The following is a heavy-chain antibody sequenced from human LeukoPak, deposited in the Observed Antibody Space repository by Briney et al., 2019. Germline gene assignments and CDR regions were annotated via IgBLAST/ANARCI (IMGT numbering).Heavy chain of an antibody. CDR1: GYSISSGYY. D-gene: IGHD5-12*01. V-gene: IGHV4-38-2*01. CDR2: IYHSGTT. CDR3: VRGVATVVNRFDY. J-gene: IGHJ4*02. Sequence: SETLSLTCAVSGYSISSGYYWGWIRQPPGKGLEWIGSIYHSGTTYYNSSLRSRVTISVDTSKNQFSLNLKSVTAADTAVYYCVRGVATVVNRFDYWGQGTLVTVSS.